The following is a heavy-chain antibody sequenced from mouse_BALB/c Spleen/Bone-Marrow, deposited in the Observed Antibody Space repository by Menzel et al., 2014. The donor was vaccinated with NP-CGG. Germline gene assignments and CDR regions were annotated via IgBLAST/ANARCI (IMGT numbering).Heavy chain of an antibody. Sequence: EVMLVESGGGLVKPGGSLKLSCAASGFTFSDYYMYWVRQTPEKRLECVATISDGGSYTYYPDSVKGRFTISRDNAKNNLYLQMSSLKSEDTAMYYCAREMAMDYWGQGTSVTVSS. V-gene: IGHV5-4*02. CDR1: GFTFSDYY. CDR2: ISDGGSYT. CDR3: AREMAMDY. J-gene: IGHJ4*01.